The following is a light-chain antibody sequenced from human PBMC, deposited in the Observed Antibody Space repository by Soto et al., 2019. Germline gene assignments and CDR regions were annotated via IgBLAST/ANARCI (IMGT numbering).Light chain of an antibody. J-gene: IGLJ1*01. CDR1: SSDVGGFDF. CDR3: CSYAGDYTYV. Sequence: QSALTQPRSVSGSPGQSVTISCSGTSSDVGGFDFVSWYQQHPGNVPKLMIYDVNKRPSGVPDRFSGSKSGNTASLTISGLQTEDEADYYCCSYAGDYTYVFGTGTKVTV. V-gene: IGLV2-11*01. CDR2: DVN.